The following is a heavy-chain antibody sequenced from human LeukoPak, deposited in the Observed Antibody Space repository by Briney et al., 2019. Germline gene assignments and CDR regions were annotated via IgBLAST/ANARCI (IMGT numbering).Heavy chain of an antibody. D-gene: IGHD6-6*01. CDR2: IIPIFGTA. Sequence: ASVKVSCKASGYTFTSYDISWVRQAPGQGLEWMGGIIPIFGTANYAQKFQGRVTITADESTSTAYMELSSLRSEDTAVYYCARKGSKYSSSSDYYYGMGVWGQGTTVTVSS. J-gene: IGHJ6*02. CDR3: ARKGSKYSSSSDYYYGMGV. V-gene: IGHV1-69*13. CDR1: GYTFTSYD.